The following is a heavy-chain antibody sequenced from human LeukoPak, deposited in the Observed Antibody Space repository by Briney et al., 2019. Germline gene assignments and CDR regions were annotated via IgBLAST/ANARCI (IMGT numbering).Heavy chain of an antibody. J-gene: IGHJ4*02. Sequence: GGSLRLSCEASGSTFSNVWMSWVRQAPGKGLEWVGRIKSKRDGETRDYAAPVKGRFSVSRDDSKKTVYLQMDSLRTDDTAVYYCTTVAPSGTSFDFWGQGTLVTVSS. D-gene: IGHD6-13*01. CDR1: GSTFSNVW. CDR3: TTVAPSGTSFDF. V-gene: IGHV3-15*01. CDR2: IKSKRDGETR.